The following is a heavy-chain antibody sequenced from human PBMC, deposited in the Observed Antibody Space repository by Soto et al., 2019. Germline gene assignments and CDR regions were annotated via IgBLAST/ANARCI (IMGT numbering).Heavy chain of an antibody. CDR3: ATAEVDY. CDR2: MNSDGRTT. V-gene: IGHV3-74*01. J-gene: IGHJ4*02. CDR1: GFNFGNNW. Sequence: SLRLSCAASGFNFGNNWMHWVRQAPGKGLEWVSRMNSDGRTTNYADSVKGRFTVSRDNAKNTLYLQMNSLRAEDTAVYYCATAEVDYWGPGTLVTVSS.